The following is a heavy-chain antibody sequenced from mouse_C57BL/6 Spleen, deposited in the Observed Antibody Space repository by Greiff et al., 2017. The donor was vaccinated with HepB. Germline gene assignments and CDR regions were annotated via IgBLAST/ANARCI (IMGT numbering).Heavy chain of an antibody. V-gene: IGHV1-82*01. D-gene: IGHD2-2*01. J-gene: IGHJ3*01. CDR3: ARSTMVTTETWFAY. CDR1: GYAFSSSW. CDR2: IYPGDGDT. Sequence: VQLQQSGPELVKPGASVKISCKASGYAFSSSWMNWVKQRPGKGLEWIGRIYPGDGDTNYNGKFKSKATLTADKSSSTAYMQLSSLTSEDSAVYFCARSTMVTTETWFAYWGQGTLVTVSA.